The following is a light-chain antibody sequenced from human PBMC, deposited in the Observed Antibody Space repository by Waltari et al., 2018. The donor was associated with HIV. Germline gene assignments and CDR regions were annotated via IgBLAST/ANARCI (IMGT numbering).Light chain of an antibody. CDR2: VDS. CDR1: NIGSKS. V-gene: IGLV3-21*02. CDR3: QVWDSSSDHTGV. Sequence: SYVLTQPPSVSVAPGQTARITRGGNNIGSKSVHWYQQKPGQAPVLVVYVDSDRPSGIPGRFSGSNAGNTATLTISRVEAGDEADYYCQVWDSSSDHTGVFGGGTKLTVL. J-gene: IGLJ2*01.